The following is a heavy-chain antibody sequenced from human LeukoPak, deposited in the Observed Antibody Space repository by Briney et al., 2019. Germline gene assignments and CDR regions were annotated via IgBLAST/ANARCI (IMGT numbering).Heavy chain of an antibody. CDR3: ARADIIVLAAAAPVASAFEH. V-gene: IGHV1-18*01. CDR2: ISAYTGDT. D-gene: IGHD2-15*01. J-gene: IGHJ4*02. CDR1: GYTCTSYG. Sequence: GASVTLSCKTSGYTCTSYGISWLRHAPGQGHERVGWISAYTGDTDYAQQFQGRLTVIRDTSTSTDYLELQNLTSDDTAVYYYARADIIVLAAAAPVASAFEHWGQGALITVSS.